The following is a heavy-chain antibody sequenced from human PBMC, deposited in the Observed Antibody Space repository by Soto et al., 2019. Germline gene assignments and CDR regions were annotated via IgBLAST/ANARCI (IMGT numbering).Heavy chain of an antibody. J-gene: IGHJ4*02. D-gene: IGHD2-2*01. CDR3: ARDQYCISTTCYGPDY. V-gene: IGHV3-33*01. Sequence: GGSLRLSCAASGFTFNSYGMHWVRQAPGKGLEWVAVIWYDGSNKYYADSVKGRFTISRDNSKNTLYLQMNSLRAEDTAVYYCARDQYCISTTCYGPDYWGQGTLVTVSS. CDR1: GFTFNSYG. CDR2: IWYDGSNK.